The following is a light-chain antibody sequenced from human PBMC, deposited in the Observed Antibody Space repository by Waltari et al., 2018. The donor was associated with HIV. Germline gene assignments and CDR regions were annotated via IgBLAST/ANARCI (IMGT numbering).Light chain of an antibody. J-gene: IGLJ3*02. Sequence: QSALTQPASVSGSPGQSITISCTGTNSDIGGYTYVSWYQQHPGKAPKLLIYEVTHRPSGISYRFSGSKSGNTASMTISGLQAEDEADYYCSSYTTTTTILFGGGTKVTVL. V-gene: IGLV2-14*01. CDR3: SSYTTTTTIL. CDR1: NSDIGGYTY. CDR2: EVT.